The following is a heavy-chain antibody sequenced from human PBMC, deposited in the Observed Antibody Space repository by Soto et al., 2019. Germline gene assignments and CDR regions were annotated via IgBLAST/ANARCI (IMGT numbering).Heavy chain of an antibody. V-gene: IGHV3-30-3*01. Sequence: QVQLVESGGGVVQPGRSLRLSSAASGFIFSSYAMHLVRQAPGKGLEWVAVISYDGSNKYYADSVKGRFTISRNNPKNTLYLQMNSLRGEDTAVYYCARDGVAGSAWSYYFDFWGQGTLVTVSS. D-gene: IGHD6-19*01. J-gene: IGHJ4*02. CDR3: ARDGVAGSAWSYYFDF. CDR1: GFIFSSYA. CDR2: ISYDGSNK.